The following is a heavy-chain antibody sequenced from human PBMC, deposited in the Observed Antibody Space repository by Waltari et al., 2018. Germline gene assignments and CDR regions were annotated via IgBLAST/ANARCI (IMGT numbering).Heavy chain of an antibody. CDR1: GGTFSSYA. V-gene: IGHV1-69*08. CDR3: ATSYCSGGSCYSDDWFDP. J-gene: IGHJ5*02. D-gene: IGHD2-15*01. Sequence: QVQLVQSGAEVKKPGSSVKVSCKASGGTFSSYAISWVRQAPGQGLEWMGRIIPIFGTANYAQKFQGRVTITADKSTSTAYMELSSLRSEDTAVYYCATSYCSGGSCYSDDWFDPWGQGTLVIVSS. CDR2: IIPIFGTA.